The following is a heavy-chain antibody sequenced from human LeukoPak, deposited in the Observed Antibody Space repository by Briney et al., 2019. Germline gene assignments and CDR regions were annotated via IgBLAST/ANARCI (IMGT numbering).Heavy chain of an antibody. Sequence: KPGGSLRLSCAASGFTFSSYSMHWVRQAPGKGLEWVSSISSSSSYIYYADSVKGRFTISRDNAKNSLYLQMNSLRAEDTAVYYCGTARETFFDYWGQGTLVTVSS. CDR2: ISSSSSYI. V-gene: IGHV3-21*01. CDR1: GFTFSSYS. J-gene: IGHJ4*02. CDR3: GTARETFFDY. D-gene: IGHD2-15*01.